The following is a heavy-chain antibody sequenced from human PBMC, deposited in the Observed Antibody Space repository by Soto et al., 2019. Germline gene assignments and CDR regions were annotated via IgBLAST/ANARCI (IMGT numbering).Heavy chain of an antibody. Sequence: PGASVKVSCKASGGTFSSYAISWVRQAPGQGLEWMGGIIPIFGTANYAQKLQGRVTITADKSTSTAYMELSSLRSEDTAVYYCASRITGTTNDYYYYGMDVWGQGTTVTVSS. CDR1: GGTFSSYA. D-gene: IGHD1-7*01. V-gene: IGHV1-69*06. CDR3: ASRITGTTNDYYYYGMDV. CDR2: IIPIFGTA. J-gene: IGHJ6*02.